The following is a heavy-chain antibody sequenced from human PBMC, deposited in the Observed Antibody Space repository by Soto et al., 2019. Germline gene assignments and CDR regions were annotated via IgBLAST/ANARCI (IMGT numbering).Heavy chain of an antibody. CDR2: IWYDGSNK. V-gene: IGHV3-33*01. J-gene: IGHJ4*02. D-gene: IGHD3-22*01. CDR1: GFTFSSYG. Sequence: RRLSCAASGFTFSSYGMHWVRQAPGKGLEWVAVIWYDGSNKYYADSVKGRFTISRDNSKNTLYLQMNSLRAEDTAVYYCASDSWYYYDSSGYCDYWGQGTLVTVSS. CDR3: ASDSWYYYDSSGYCDY.